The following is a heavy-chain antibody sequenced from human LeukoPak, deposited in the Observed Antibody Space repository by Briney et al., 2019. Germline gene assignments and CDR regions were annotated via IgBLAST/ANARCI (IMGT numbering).Heavy chain of an antibody. CDR2: ISYDGSNK. D-gene: IGHD3-3*01. CDR3: AKRYDFRSGSPVDY. CDR1: GFTFSSYG. V-gene: IGHV3-30*18. Sequence: GGSLRLSCAASGFTFSSYGMHWVRQAPGKGLEWVAVISYDGSNKYYADSVKGRFTISRDNSKNTLYLQMNSLRAEDTAVYYCAKRYDFRSGSPVDYWGQGTLVTVSS. J-gene: IGHJ4*02.